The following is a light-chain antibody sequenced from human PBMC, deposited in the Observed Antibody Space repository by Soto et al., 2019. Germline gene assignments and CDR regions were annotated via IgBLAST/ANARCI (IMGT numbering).Light chain of an antibody. CDR2: DAS. V-gene: IGKV1-5*01. Sequence: DIQMTQSPSTLSASVGDRVTITCRARQSISIWLAWYQQKPGKAPKLLIYDASILESGVPSRFSGSGSGTEFTLTISSLQPDDFATYYCQQYNSYRTFGQGTTVEIK. CDR1: QSISIW. J-gene: IGKJ1*01. CDR3: QQYNSYRT.